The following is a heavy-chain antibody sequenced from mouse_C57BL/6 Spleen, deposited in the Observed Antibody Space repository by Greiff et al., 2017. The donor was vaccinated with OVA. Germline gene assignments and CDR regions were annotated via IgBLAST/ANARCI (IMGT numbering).Heavy chain of an antibody. CDR1: GYTFTDYY. V-gene: IGHV1-26*01. D-gene: IGHD1-1*01. Sequence: EVQLQQSGPELVKPGASVKISCKASGYTFTDYYMNWVKQSHGKSLEWIGDINPNNGGTSYNQKFTGKGTLTVDKYSSTDYMELRSLTYEDSAVYYCGREEELLHAMDYWGQGTSVTVSA. CDR2: INPNNGGT. J-gene: IGHJ4*01. CDR3: GREEELLHAMDY.